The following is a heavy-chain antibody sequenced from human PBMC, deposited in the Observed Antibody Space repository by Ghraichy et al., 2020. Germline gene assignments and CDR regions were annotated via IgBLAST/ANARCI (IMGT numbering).Heavy chain of an antibody. V-gene: IGHV4-31*03. D-gene: IGHD2-15*01. CDR1: GGSISSGGYY. CDR3: ARVHGIISYCSGGSCWFDP. Sequence: SETLSLTCTVSGGSISSGGYYWSWIRQHPGKGLEWIGYIYYSGITYYNPSLKSRVTISVDTSKNQFSLKLSSVTAADTAVYYCARVHGIISYCSGGSCWFDPWGQGTLVTVSS. J-gene: IGHJ5*02. CDR2: IYYSGIT.